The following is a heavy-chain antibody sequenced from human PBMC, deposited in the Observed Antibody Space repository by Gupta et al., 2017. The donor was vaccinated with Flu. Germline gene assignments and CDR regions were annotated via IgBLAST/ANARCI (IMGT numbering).Heavy chain of an antibody. CDR2: INQDGSET. V-gene: IGHV3-7*01. Sequence: EVQLVESGGGLVQPGGSLRTSCSASGFSFRSYWMNWVRQAPGKGLEWVAKINQDGSETYYVDSVKGRFIISRDNAKNSLYLQMNSLRAEDTAVYYCARDPCAAASCYSEFDSWGQGVMVTVSS. CDR3: ARDPCAAASCYSEFDS. CDR1: GFSFRSYW. D-gene: IGHD2-2*01. J-gene: IGHJ4*02.